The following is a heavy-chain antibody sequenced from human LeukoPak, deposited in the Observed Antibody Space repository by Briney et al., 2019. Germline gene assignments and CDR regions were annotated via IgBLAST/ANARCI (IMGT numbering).Heavy chain of an antibody. J-gene: IGHJ3*02. D-gene: IGHD2-2*02. CDR3: ARAFSSPRYCSSTSCYTGAFDI. CDR1: GGTFSSYA. V-gene: IGHV1-69*13. Sequence: GASVKVSCKASGGTFSSYAISWVRQAPGQGLEWMGGIIPIFGTAYYAQKFQGRVTITADESTSTAYMELSSLRSEDTAVYYCARAFSSPRYCSSTSCYTGAFDIWGQRTMVTVSS. CDR2: IIPIFGTA.